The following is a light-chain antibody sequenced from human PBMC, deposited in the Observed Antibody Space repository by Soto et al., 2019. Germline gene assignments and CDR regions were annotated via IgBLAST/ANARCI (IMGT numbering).Light chain of an antibody. Sequence: QSVLNQPPSASGSPGQSVTISCTGTSSDVGGYNYVSWYQQHPGKAPKLMIYEVSKRPSGVPDRFSGSKSGNTASLTVSGLQAEDEADYYCSSYAGSFYVFGTGTKVTVL. J-gene: IGLJ1*01. CDR3: SSYAGSFYV. CDR1: SSDVGGYNY. CDR2: EVS. V-gene: IGLV2-8*01.